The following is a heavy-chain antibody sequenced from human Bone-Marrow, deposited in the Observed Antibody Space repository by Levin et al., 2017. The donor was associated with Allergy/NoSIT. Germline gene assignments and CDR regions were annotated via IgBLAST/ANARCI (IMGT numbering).Heavy chain of an antibody. CDR2: ITRSGGHT. V-gene: IGHV3-23*01. J-gene: IGHJ2*01. D-gene: IGHD6-6*01. Sequence: QPGGSLRLSCTASGFTFSNYAMTWVRQAPGKGLEWVSAITRSGGHTYYADSVKGRFTISRDNSKNTLDLQMNSLRAEDTAVYYCAKQPEYSSSPDNWYFDLWGRGTLVTVSS. CDR3: AKQPEYSSSPDNWYFDL. CDR1: GFTFSNYA.